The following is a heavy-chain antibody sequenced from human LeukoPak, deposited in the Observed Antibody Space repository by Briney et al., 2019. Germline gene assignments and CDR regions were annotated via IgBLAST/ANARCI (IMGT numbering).Heavy chain of an antibody. D-gene: IGHD2-15*01. J-gene: IGHJ4*02. CDR1: GFTFSSYS. Sequence: GGSLRLSCAASGFTFSSYSMNWVRQAPGKGLEWVSYISSSSSTIYYADSVKGRFTISRDNAKNSLYLQMNSLRAEDTAVYYCARDKAAICSVSSCYHNFDYWGQGTLVTVSS. V-gene: IGHV3-48*01. CDR2: ISSSSSTI. CDR3: ARDKAAICSVSSCYHNFDY.